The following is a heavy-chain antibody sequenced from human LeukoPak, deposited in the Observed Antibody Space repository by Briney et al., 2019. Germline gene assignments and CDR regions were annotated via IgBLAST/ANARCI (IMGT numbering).Heavy chain of an antibody. D-gene: IGHD4-17*01. CDR3: ARSPPTVTRKKQQRTFLDYFQH. CDR2: INHSGST. Sequence: SETLSLTCAVYGGSFSGYYWSWIRQPPGKGLEWIGEINHSGSTNYNPSLKSRVTISVDTSKNQFSLKLSSVTAADTAVYYCARSPPTVTRKKQQRTFLDYFQHWGQGTLVTVSS. V-gene: IGHV4-34*01. J-gene: IGHJ1*01. CDR1: GGSFSGYY.